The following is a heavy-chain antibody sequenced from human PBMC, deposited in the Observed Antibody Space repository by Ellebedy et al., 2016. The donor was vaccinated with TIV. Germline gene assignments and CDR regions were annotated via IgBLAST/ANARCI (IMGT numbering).Heavy chain of an antibody. CDR1: GGSISSYY. J-gene: IGHJ3*02. Sequence: GSLRLSXTVSGGSISSYYWSWIRQPPGKGLEWIGYIYYSGSTNYNPSLKSRFTISVDTSKNQFSLKLSSVTAADTAVYHCARVTTVTTNDAFDIWGQGTMVTVSS. CDR2: IYYSGST. D-gene: IGHD4-17*01. V-gene: IGHV4-59*01. CDR3: ARVTTVTTNDAFDI.